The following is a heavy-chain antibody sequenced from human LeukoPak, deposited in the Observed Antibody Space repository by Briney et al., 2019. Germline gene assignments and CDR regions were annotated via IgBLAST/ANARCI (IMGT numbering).Heavy chain of an antibody. J-gene: IGHJ6*03. CDR3: ARVFYDFWSGYSVFNYYYYYMDV. Sequence: GGSLRLSCAASGFTVSSNYMSWVRQAPGKGLEWVSVIYSGGSTYYADSVKGRFTISRDNSKNTLYLQMNSLRAEDTAVYYCARVFYDFWSGYSVFNYYYYYMDVWGKGTTVTVSS. CDR2: IYSGGST. D-gene: IGHD3-3*01. CDR1: GFTVSSNY. V-gene: IGHV3-53*01.